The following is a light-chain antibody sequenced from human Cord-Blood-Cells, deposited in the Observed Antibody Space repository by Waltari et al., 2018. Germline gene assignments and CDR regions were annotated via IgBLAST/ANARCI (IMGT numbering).Light chain of an antibody. J-gene: IGKJ1*01. CDR1: QSVSSY. Sequence: ELVLTQSPATLSLSPGETATLSCTASQSVSSYYAWYHQKPGQAPRLRIYDASNRATGIPARFSGSGSGTDFTLSISSLEPEDCAVYYCQQRSNWRTFGQGTKVEIK. V-gene: IGKV3-11*01. CDR3: QQRSNWRT. CDR2: DAS.